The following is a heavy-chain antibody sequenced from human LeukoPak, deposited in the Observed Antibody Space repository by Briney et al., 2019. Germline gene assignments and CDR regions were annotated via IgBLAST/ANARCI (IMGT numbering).Heavy chain of an antibody. CDR1: GYTFTSYD. CDR2: MNPNSGNT. CDR3: ASKAYCGGDCHSDGFDP. Sequence: ASVKVSCKASGYTFTSYDINWVRQATGQGLEWMGWMNPNSGNTGYAQKFQGRVTMTRNTSISTAYMELSSLRSEDTAVYYCASKAYCGGDCHSDGFDPWGQGTLVTVSS. V-gene: IGHV1-8*01. J-gene: IGHJ5*02. D-gene: IGHD2-21*02.